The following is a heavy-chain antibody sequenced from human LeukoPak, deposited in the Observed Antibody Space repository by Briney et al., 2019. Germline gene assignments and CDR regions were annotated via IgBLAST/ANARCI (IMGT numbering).Heavy chain of an antibody. J-gene: IGHJ4*02. D-gene: IGHD5-12*01. CDR2: ISATSSDI. CDR3: AKGLFSAFDKYLDS. Sequence: GGSLRLSCAASGFDFESYTMTWVRQAPGKGLEWVSLISATSSDINYAESVRGRFTITRDNAKNSLFLQMDSLRVEDTAIYYCAKGLFSAFDKYLDSWGQGTLVTVSS. CDR1: GFDFESYT. V-gene: IGHV3-21*04.